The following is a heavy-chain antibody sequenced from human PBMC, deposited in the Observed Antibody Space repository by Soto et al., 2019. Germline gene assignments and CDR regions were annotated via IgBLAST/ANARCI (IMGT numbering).Heavy chain of an antibody. CDR3: ARGRYGDY. CDR1: GYAFTTYG. CDR2: ISAHNGNT. J-gene: IGHJ4*02. D-gene: IGHD1-1*01. Sequence: QVHLVQSGAEVKKPGASVKVSCKGSGYAFTTYGITWVRQAPGQGLEWMGWISAHNGNTNYAQKLQGRVTVTRDTSTSTAYMELRSLSSDDTPVYYCARGRYGDYWGQGALVTVSS. V-gene: IGHV1-18*01.